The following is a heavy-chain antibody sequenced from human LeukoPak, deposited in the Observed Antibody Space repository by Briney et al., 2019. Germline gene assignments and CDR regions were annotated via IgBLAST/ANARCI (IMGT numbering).Heavy chain of an antibody. D-gene: IGHD3-10*01. CDR1: GFSLRSYW. Sequence: GGSLRLSCAASGFSLRSYWMHWVRQAPGEGLARVARTNEYGSITDYADSVKDRFTISRDNAKNTLYLQMNSLRAEDSAVYYCARDVAGPGSHWGPGTLVTVSS. V-gene: IGHV3-74*01. J-gene: IGHJ4*02. CDR2: TNEYGSIT. CDR3: ARDVAGPGSH.